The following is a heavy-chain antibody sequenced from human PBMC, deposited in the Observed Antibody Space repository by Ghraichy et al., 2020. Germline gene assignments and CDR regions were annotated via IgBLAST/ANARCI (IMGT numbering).Heavy chain of an antibody. CDR2: SKNKGNRYTT. CDR3: ARHVDSGSSL. J-gene: IGHJ4*02. Sequence: GESLHISCGTSGFTFSEYHMDWVRQAPGKGLEWVGRSKNKGNRYTTQYAASVRGRYTISRDDSKNSLLLQMNSLKTEDTAVYYCARHVDSGSSLWGQGTLVTVSS. CDR1: GFTFSEYH. V-gene: IGHV3-72*01. D-gene: IGHD6-6*01.